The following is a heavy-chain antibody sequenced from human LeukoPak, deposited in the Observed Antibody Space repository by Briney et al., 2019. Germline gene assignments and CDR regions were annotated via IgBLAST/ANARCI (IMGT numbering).Heavy chain of an antibody. CDR3: ARGTAAAGNFEY. CDR2: IYHSGNT. J-gene: IGHJ4*02. CDR1: GGSISSSNW. Sequence: SETLSFTCAVSGGSISSSNWWSWVRQPPGKGLEWMGEIYHSGNTNYNSSLKGRITISVDKSKNQLSLKLSSVTAADTAVYYCARGTAAAGNFEYWGQGTLVTVSS. D-gene: IGHD6-13*01. V-gene: IGHV4-4*02.